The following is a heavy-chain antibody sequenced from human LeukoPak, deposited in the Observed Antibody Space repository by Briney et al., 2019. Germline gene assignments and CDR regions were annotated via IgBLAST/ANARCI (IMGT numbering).Heavy chain of an antibody. CDR3: ARVGSSGSYFYYYYYGMDV. V-gene: IGHV4-59*11. CDR2: IYYSGST. Sequence: SETLSLTCTVSGGSISSHYWSWIRQPPGKGLEWIGYIYYSGSTNYNPSLKSRVTISVDTSKNQFSLKLSSVTAADTAVYYCARVGSSGSYFYYYYYGMDVWGQGTTVTVSS. J-gene: IGHJ6*02. D-gene: IGHD3-10*01. CDR1: GGSISSHY.